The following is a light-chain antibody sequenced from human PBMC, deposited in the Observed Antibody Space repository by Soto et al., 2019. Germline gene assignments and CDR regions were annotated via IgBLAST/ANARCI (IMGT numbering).Light chain of an antibody. Sequence: EIVMTQSPATLSVSPGDRATLSCGASQSVGSNLAWYQQKPGQAPRLLIYGASTRVTGIPARFSGSGSGTEFTLTISSLEPEDFAVYYCQQRSNWPPWTFGQGTKVDIK. CDR2: GAS. J-gene: IGKJ1*01. CDR3: QQRSNWPPWT. CDR1: QSVGSN. V-gene: IGKV3-15*01.